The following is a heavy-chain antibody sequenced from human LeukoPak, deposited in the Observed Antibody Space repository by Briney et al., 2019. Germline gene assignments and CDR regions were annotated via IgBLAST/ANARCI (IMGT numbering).Heavy chain of an antibody. CDR1: GASISRYQ. CDR2: IYTSGST. V-gene: IGHV4-4*07. CDR3: AREPPYYASENFIDAFDI. D-gene: IGHD3-10*01. Sequence: SETLSLTCTVSGASISRYQWSWIRQPAGKGLEWLGRIYTSGSTDYNPSLRSRVTMSVDTSKNQFSLKVRSVTAADTAVYYCAREPPYYASENFIDAFDIWGQGTKVTASS. J-gene: IGHJ3*02.